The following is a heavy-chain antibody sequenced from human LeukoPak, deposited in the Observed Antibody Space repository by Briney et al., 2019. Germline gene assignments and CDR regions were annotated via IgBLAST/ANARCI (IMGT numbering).Heavy chain of an antibody. V-gene: IGHV3-21*01. CDR1: GFTFSSYS. CDR3: ARDPNDSSSWPTGTNWFDP. CDR2: ISSSSSYI. D-gene: IGHD6-13*01. J-gene: IGHJ5*02. Sequence: GGSLRLSCAASGFTFSSYSMNWVRQAPGKGLEWVSSISSSSSYIYYADSVKGRFTISRDNAENSLYLQMNSLRAEDTAVYYCARDPNDSSSWPTGTNWFDPWGQGTLVTVSS.